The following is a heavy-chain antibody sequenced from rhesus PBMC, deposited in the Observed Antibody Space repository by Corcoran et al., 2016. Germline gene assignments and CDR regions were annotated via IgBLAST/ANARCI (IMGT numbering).Heavy chain of an antibody. CDR2: ISGSSGST. Sequence: QVQLQESGPGLVKPSETLSLTCAVSGGSISSSTWWSWIRQPPVKGLEWIGDISGSSGSTYYNPSLKGRVTISKDTSKNQVALKLSSVTAADTAVYYCARDWDSSGLNVWGRG. CDR1: GGSISSSTW. D-gene: IGHD6-31*01. CDR3: ARDWDSSGLNV. V-gene: IGHV4S19*01. J-gene: IGHJ5-2*02.